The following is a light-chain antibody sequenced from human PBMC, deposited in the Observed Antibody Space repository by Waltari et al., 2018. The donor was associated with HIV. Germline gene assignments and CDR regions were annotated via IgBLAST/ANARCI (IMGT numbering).Light chain of an antibody. CDR1: HDIKTS. V-gene: IGKV1-33*01. Sequence: IQMTQSPSSLSVAVGGPVTITCQANHDIKTSINGYHQKTGKAPRLLVHDASNLETGVPSRFNASGSGTHFTLTISPLSPEDFGVYFCQHYDYLLTFAGGSKIEI. J-gene: IGKJ4*01. CDR3: QHYDYLLT. CDR2: DAS.